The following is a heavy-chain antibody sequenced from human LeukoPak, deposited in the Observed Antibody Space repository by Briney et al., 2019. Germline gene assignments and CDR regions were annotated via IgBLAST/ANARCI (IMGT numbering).Heavy chain of an antibody. Sequence: GGSLRLSCATSGFTFSSYAMNWVRQAPGKGLEWVAGISASSGNTFYADSVKGRFTISGDSSKSTLFLQMNSLRAEDTAVYYCAKVSCGGNCFYAFDVWGRGTMVAVSS. V-gene: IGHV3-23*01. CDR2: ISASSGNT. CDR1: GFTFSSYA. J-gene: IGHJ3*01. CDR3: AKVSCGGNCFYAFDV. D-gene: IGHD2-21*02.